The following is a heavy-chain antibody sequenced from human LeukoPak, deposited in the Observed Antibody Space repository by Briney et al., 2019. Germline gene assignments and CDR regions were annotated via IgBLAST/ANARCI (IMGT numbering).Heavy chain of an antibody. D-gene: IGHD6-13*01. V-gene: IGHV3-30*18. CDR3: AKAAGDRLDYFDY. J-gene: IGHJ4*02. CDR2: ISYDGSNK. Sequence: GRSLRLSCAASGFTFSSYGMHWVRQAPGKGLEWVAVISYDGSNKYYADSVKGRFTISRDNSKNTLYLQMNSLRAEDTAVYYCAKAAGDRLDYFDYWGQGTLVTVSS. CDR1: GFTFSSYG.